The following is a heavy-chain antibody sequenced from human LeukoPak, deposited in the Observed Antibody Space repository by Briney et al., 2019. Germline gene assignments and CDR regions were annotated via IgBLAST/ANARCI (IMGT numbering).Heavy chain of an antibody. CDR2: IYYSGST. CDR1: GGSISSSSYY. J-gene: IGHJ3*02. D-gene: IGHD6-13*01. Sequence: SETLSLTCTVSGGSISSSSYYWGWIRQPPGKGLEWIGSIYYSGSTYYNPSLKSRVTISVDTSKNQFSLKLSSVTAADTAVYYCARTALIAAAVTFLDAFDIWGQGTMVTVSS. CDR3: ARTALIAAAVTFLDAFDI. V-gene: IGHV4-39*01.